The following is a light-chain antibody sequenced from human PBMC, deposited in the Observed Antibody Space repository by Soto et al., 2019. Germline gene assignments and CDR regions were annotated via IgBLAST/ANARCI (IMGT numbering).Light chain of an antibody. CDR3: QQYKTYYRT. Sequence: DIQMTQSPSTLSASVGDRVTITCRASQSVSSWLAWYQQKPGRTHKLLIYEVSSLETGVPSRFSGSGSGTEFTLPIISLQPDEFATYYCQQYKTYYRTFGQGTKVEIK. V-gene: IGKV1-5*03. CDR1: QSVSSW. CDR2: EVS. J-gene: IGKJ1*01.